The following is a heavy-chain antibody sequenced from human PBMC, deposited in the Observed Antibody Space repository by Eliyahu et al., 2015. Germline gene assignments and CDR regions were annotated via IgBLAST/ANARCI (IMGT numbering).Heavy chain of an antibody. V-gene: IGHV1-24*01. CDR3: ATVSLMVTDAFDI. CDR2: FDPEDGET. D-gene: IGHD2-8*01. CDR1: GYTLTELS. J-gene: IGHJ3*02. Sequence: XLVQSGAEVKKPGXSVXVSCKVSGYTLTELSXHWVRQAPGKGLEWMGGFDPEDGETIYAQKFQGRVTMTEDTSTDTAYMELSSLRSEDTAVYYCATVSLMVTDAFDIWGQGTMVTVSS.